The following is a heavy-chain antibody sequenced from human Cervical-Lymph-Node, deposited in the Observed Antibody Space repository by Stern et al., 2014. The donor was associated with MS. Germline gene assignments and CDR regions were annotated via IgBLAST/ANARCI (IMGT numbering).Heavy chain of an antibody. V-gene: IGHV4-31*03. D-gene: IGHD3-3*01. J-gene: IGHJ4*02. CDR3: ARVSYDFWSGYYAFDY. CDR1: GGSISSGGYY. Sequence: QLQESGPGLVKPSQTLSLTCTVSGGSISSGGYYWSWIRQHPGKGLEWIGYIYYSGSTYYNPSLKSRVTISVDTSKNQFSLKLSSVTAADTAVYYCARVSYDFWSGYYAFDYWGQGTLVTVSS. CDR2: IYYSGST.